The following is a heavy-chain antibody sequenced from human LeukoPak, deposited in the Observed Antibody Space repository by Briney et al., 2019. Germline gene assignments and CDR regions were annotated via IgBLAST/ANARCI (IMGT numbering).Heavy chain of an antibody. CDR3: AKHHSSITIFGVVILGFDY. V-gene: IGHV3-30-3*02. CDR2: ISYDGSNK. D-gene: IGHD3-3*01. CDR1: GFTFSSYA. Sequence: PGRSLRLSCAASGFTFSSYAMHWVRQAPGKGLEWVAVISYDGSNKYYADSVKGRFTISRDNSKNTLYLQMNSLRAEDTAVYYCAKHHSSITIFGVVILGFDYWGQGTLVTVSS. J-gene: IGHJ4*02.